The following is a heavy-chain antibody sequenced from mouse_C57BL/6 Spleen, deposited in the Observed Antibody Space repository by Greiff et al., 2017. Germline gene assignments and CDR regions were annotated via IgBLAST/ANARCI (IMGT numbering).Heavy chain of an antibody. CDR3: ARKGTNYAMDD. D-gene: IGHD2-13*01. J-gene: IGHJ4*01. Sequence: VQLVESGAELVRPGTSVKVSCKASGYAFTNYLIEWVKQRPGQGLEWIGVINPGSGGTNYNEKFKGKATLTADKSSSTAYMQLSSLTSEDSAVYYCARKGTNYAMDDWGQGTSVTVSS. CDR1: GYAFTNYL. V-gene: IGHV1-54*01. CDR2: INPGSGGT.